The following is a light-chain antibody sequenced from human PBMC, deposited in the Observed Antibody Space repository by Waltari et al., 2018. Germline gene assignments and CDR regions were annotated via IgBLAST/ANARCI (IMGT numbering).Light chain of an antibody. V-gene: IGKV1-39*01. CDR2: AAS. CDR1: QNIRTY. J-gene: IGKJ2*01. CDR3: QQTVTTPPEFT. Sequence: DIQMTQSPSSLSASVGDTVTISCRASQNIRTYLNWYQQKPGRAPRILIYAASSLHSGVPSRFSGSGAGTDFTLTISSLQPEDFATYYWQQTVTTPPEFTFGLGTKLQIK.